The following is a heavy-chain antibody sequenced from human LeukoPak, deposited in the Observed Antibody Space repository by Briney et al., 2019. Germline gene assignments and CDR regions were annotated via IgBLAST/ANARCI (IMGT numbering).Heavy chain of an antibody. V-gene: IGHV4-34*01. CDR1: GGSFSGYY. D-gene: IGHD3-22*01. J-gene: IGHJ4*02. Sequence: SETLSLTCAVYGGSFSGYYWSWIRQPPGKGLEWIGEINHSGSTNYSPSLKSRVTISVDTSKNQFSLKLSSVTAADTAVYYCARFPSGDSSGYYWGQGTLVTVSS. CDR2: INHSGST. CDR3: ARFPSGDSSGYY.